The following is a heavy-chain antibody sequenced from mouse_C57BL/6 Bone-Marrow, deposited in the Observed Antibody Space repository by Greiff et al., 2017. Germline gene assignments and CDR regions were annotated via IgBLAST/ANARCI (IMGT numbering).Heavy chain of an antibody. Sequence: QVQLQQPGAELVMPGASVKLSCKASGYTFTSYWMHWVKQRPGQGLEWIGEIDPSDSYTNYNQKFKGKSTLTVDKSSSTAYMQLSSLTSEDSAVYYCARDGSSYDWLAYWGQGNLVTVSA. D-gene: IGHD1-1*01. V-gene: IGHV1-69*01. J-gene: IGHJ3*01. CDR2: IDPSDSYT. CDR1: GYTFTSYW. CDR3: ARDGSSYDWLAY.